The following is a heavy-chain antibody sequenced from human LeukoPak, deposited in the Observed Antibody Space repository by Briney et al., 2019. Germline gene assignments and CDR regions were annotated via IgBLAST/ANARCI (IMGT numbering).Heavy chain of an antibody. CDR3: ASQFSSELRFLEWPPGEDAFDI. Sequence: SETLSLTCTVSGGSISSSSYYWGWIRQPPGKGLEWIGSIYYSGSTYYNPSLKSRVTISVDTSKNQFSLKLSSVTAADTAVYYCASQFSSELRFLEWPPGEDAFDIWGQGTMVTVSS. J-gene: IGHJ3*02. D-gene: IGHD3-3*01. CDR2: IYYSGST. V-gene: IGHV4-39*01. CDR1: GGSISSSSYY.